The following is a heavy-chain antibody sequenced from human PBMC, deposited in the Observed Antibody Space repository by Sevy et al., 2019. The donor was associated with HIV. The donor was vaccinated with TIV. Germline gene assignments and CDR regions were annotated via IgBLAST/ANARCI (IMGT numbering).Heavy chain of an antibody. CDR3: ARDRDDYASGRRHAYYYYHGMDV. J-gene: IGHJ6*02. D-gene: IGHD3-10*01. CDR2: ISSRSTYI. Sequence: GGSLRLSCVGSEFTFNDDFMTWVRQAPGKGLEWVSSISSRSTYIYYTDSVKGRFTISRDNAKNSMFLQMNSLRTEDTAVYYCARDRDDYASGRRHAYYYYHGMDVWGQGTTVTVSS. V-gene: IGHV3-21*01. CDR1: EFTFNDDF.